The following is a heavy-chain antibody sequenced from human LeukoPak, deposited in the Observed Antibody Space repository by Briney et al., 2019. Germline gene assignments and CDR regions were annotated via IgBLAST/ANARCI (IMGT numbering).Heavy chain of an antibody. D-gene: IGHD3-10*01. CDR2: IIPMLGIT. J-gene: IGHJ4*02. Sequence: ASVKVSCKASGDTFSTYSFSWVRQAPGQGLEFMGRIIPMLGITNYAQKFQARVTIIAEKSTNTAYMELGSLRSEDTAVYYCASPLEGSGSYYLRYWGQGTLLIVSS. CDR3: ASPLEGSGSYYLRY. V-gene: IGHV1-69*02. CDR1: GDTFSTYS.